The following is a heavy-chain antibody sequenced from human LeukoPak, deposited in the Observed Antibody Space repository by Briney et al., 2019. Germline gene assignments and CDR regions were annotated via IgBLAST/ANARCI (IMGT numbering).Heavy chain of an antibody. V-gene: IGHV3-30*04. CDR1: GFTFSSYA. Sequence: GGSLRLSCAASGFTFSSYAMHWVRQAPGKVLEWVAVISYDGSNKYYADSVKGRFTISRDNAKNSLYLQMNSLRAEDTAVYYCARDTYYYDSSGYYPYYFDYWGQGTLVTVSS. D-gene: IGHD3-22*01. CDR2: ISYDGSNK. J-gene: IGHJ4*02. CDR3: ARDTYYYDSSGYYPYYFDY.